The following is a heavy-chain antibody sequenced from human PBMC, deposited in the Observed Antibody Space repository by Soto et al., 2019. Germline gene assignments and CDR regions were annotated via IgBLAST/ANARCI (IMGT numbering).Heavy chain of an antibody. J-gene: IGHJ3*02. V-gene: IGHV3-23*01. CDR1: GFTFSSYA. CDR3: ANFMVVVVAATDI. Sequence: EVQLLESGGGLVQPGGSLRLSCAASGFTFSSYAMSWVRQAPGEGLEWVSAISGSGGSTYYADSVKGRFTISRDNSKNTLYLQMNSLTAEDTAVYYCANFMVVVVAATDIWGQGTMVTVSS. CDR2: ISGSGGST. D-gene: IGHD2-15*01.